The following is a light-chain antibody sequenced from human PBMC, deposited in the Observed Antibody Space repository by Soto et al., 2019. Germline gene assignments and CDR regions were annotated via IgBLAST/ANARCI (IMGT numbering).Light chain of an antibody. CDR3: QQYDHPPYT. J-gene: IGKJ2*01. CDR2: AAS. Sequence: AIQMTQSPSSLSTSVGDRVTITCRASQGISFDVAWYQQKPGKAPKLLIYAASNLERGVPSRFSGSGSGTDFSLTVDSLQPEDTATYYCQQYDHPPYTFGQGTKVDIK. CDR1: QGISFD. V-gene: IGKV1-6*01.